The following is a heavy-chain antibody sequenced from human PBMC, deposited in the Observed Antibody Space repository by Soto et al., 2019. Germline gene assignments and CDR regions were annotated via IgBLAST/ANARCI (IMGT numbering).Heavy chain of an antibody. CDR2: INHSGGT. Sequence: QVQLQQWGAGLLKPSETLSLTCAVYDGSFSGYYWSWIRQPPGKGLEWIGEINHSGGTNYNPSLKSRVTIAVDTSTNQFSLKLSSVAAADTAVYYCAGGHWAAAGKGWFDPWGQGTLVTVSS. J-gene: IGHJ5*02. CDR1: DGSFSGYY. CDR3: AGGHWAAAGKGWFDP. V-gene: IGHV4-34*01. D-gene: IGHD6-13*01.